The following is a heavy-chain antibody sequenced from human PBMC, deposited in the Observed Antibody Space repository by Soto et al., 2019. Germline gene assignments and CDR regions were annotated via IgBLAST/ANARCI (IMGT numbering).Heavy chain of an antibody. CDR2: IFVTGATK. V-gene: IGHV3-23*05. J-gene: IGHJ6*02. D-gene: IGHD3-10*01. CDR3: ARGRADSAGSSLGRRMDV. Sequence: EVQLLESGGDLVQPGGSLRLSCAASGFTFSSFGMNWVRQAPGKGLEWIGHIFVTGATKYSASLKSRVTMSVDTSKSQISLNLTSVTAADSATYFCARGRADSAGSSLGRRMDVWGQGTTVTVAS. CDR1: GFTFSSFG.